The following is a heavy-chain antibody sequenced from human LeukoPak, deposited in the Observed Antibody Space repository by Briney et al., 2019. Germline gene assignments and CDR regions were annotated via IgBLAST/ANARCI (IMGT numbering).Heavy chain of an antibody. CDR2: IYYSGST. Sequence: SETLSLTCTVSGGSISSSSYYWGWIRQPPGKGLEWIGSIYYSGSTYYNPSLKSRVTVSVDTSKNQFSLKLSSVTAADTAVYYCARLIRITIFGVVTGWFDSWGQGTLVTVSS. D-gene: IGHD3-3*01. J-gene: IGHJ5*01. CDR3: ARLIRITIFGVVTGWFDS. V-gene: IGHV4-39*01. CDR1: GGSISSSSYY.